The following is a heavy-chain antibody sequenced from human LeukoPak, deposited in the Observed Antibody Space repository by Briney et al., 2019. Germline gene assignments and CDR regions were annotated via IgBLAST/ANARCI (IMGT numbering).Heavy chain of an antibody. CDR3: ARGGSDTAMAHDY. D-gene: IGHD5-18*01. Sequence: GGSLRLSCAASGFTFSSYAMSWVRQAPGKGLEWVSSISSSTSYIFYADSMKGRFTISRDNAKNTLYLQVNSLRAEDTAVYFCARGGSDTAMAHDYWGQGTLVTVSS. CDR2: ISSSTSYI. J-gene: IGHJ4*02. CDR1: GFTFSSYA. V-gene: IGHV3-21*01.